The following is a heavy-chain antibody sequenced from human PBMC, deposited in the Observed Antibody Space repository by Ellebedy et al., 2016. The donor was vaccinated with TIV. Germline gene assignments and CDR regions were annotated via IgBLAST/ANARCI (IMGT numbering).Heavy chain of an antibody. Sequence: SETLSLTCTVSRGSISSDNWWSWVRQSPGKGLEWIGELFHSGSTTYNPSLTGRPTISVDKSKNHFSLDLTSVTAADTAVYYCARSPGYYYDSNGYFGGHWGQGILVTVSS. CDR2: LFHSGST. D-gene: IGHD3-22*01. V-gene: IGHV4-4*02. J-gene: IGHJ4*02. CDR3: ARSPGYYYDSNGYFGGH. CDR1: RGSISSDNW.